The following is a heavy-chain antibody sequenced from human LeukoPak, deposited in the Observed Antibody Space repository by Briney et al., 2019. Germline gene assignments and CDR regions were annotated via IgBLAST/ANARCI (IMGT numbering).Heavy chain of an antibody. J-gene: IGHJ4*02. D-gene: IGHD6-6*01. CDR2: IIPILGIA. V-gene: IGHV1-69*04. CDR3: ARDVSSSAGTSYGY. CDR1: GGTFSSYA. Sequence: SVKVSCKASGGTFSSYAISWVRQAPGQGLERMGRIIPILGIASYAQKFQGRVTITADKSTSTAYMELSSLRSEDTAVYYCARDVSSSAGTSYGYWGQGTLVTVSS.